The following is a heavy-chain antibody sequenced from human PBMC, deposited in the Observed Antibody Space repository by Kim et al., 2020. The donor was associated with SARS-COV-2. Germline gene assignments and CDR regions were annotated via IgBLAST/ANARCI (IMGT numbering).Heavy chain of an antibody. V-gene: IGHV4-34*01. CDR2: INHSGST. J-gene: IGHJ4*02. Sequence: SETLSLTCAVYGGSFSGYYWSWIRQPPGKGLEWIGEINHSGSTNYNPSLKSRVTISVDTSKNQFSLKLSSVTAADTVVYYCARGLRTMVRGVIRPPVGSPADYWGQGTLVTVSS. D-gene: IGHD3-10*01. CDR3: ARGLRTMVRGVIRPPVGSPADY. CDR1: GGSFSGYY.